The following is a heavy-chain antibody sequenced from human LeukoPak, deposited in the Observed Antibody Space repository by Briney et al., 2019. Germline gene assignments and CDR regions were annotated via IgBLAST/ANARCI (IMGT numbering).Heavy chain of an antibody. CDR2: FGTRSTSI. CDR1: GFTFSGYS. Sequence: GSLRLSCTASGFTFSGYSMNWIRQAPGKGLEWVSSFGTRSTSIYHAGSVKGRFAISRDNAKNSLYLQMRNLRVEHTAVYYCAKVVAGNIDYYFDYWGQGILVAVSS. J-gene: IGHJ4*02. CDR3: AKVVAGNIDYYFDY. V-gene: IGHV3-21*04. D-gene: IGHD2/OR15-2a*01.